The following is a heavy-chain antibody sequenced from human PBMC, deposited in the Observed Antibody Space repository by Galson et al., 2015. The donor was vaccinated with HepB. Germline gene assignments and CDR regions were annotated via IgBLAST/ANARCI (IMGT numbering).Heavy chain of an antibody. Sequence: CAISGDSVSSNSAAWNWIRQSPSRGLEWLGRTYYRSKWYNNYAVSVKSRITINPDTSKNQFSLHLNSMTPEDTAVYYCARGPGYSHYWGHGTLAAASS. V-gene: IGHV6-1*01. D-gene: IGHD2-15*01. CDR1: GDSVSSNSAA. CDR2: TYYRSKWYN. CDR3: ARGPGYSHY. J-gene: IGHJ4*01.